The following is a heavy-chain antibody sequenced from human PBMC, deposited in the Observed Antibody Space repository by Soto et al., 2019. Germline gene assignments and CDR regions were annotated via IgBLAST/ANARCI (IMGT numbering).Heavy chain of an antibody. CDR3: ARGATSIAARCFDY. D-gene: IGHD6-6*01. CDR1: GGSFSGYY. J-gene: IGHJ4*02. CDR2: INHSGST. V-gene: IGHV4-34*01. Sequence: SETLSLTCAVYGGSFSGYYWSWIRQPPGKGLEWIGEINHSGSTNYNPSLKSRVTISVDTSKNQFSLKLSSVTAADTAVYYCARGATSIAARCFDYWGQGTLVTVSS.